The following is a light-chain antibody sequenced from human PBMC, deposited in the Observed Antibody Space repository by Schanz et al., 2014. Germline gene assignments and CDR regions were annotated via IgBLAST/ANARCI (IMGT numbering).Light chain of an antibody. CDR3: QSYDSSLGGYV. V-gene: IGLV1-40*01. CDR2: GNS. Sequence: QSVLTQPPSAPGTPGQIITVSCSGSSSNIGSQYVYWFQQFPGMAPELLIYGNSNRPSGVTDRFSGSKSGTSASLAITGLQAEDEADYYCQSYDSSLGGYVFGTGTLLTVL. CDR1: SSNIGSQY. J-gene: IGLJ1*01.